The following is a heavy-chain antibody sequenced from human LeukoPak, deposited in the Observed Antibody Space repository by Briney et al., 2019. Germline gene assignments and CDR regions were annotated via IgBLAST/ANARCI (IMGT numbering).Heavy chain of an antibody. J-gene: IGHJ4*02. D-gene: IGHD2-2*02. CDR1: GGSISSSSYY. CDR2: IYYSGST. V-gene: IGHV4-39*01. CDR3: AGGIVVPAAIGCLDY. Sequence: SETLSLTCTVSGGSISSSSYYWGWIRQPPGKGLEWIGSIYYSGSTYYNPSLKSRVTISVDTSKNQFSLKLSSVTAADTAVYYCAGGIVVPAAIGCLDYWGQGTLVTVSS.